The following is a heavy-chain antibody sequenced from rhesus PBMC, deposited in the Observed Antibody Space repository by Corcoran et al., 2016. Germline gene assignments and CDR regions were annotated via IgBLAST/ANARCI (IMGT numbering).Heavy chain of an antibody. CDR2: IGGSSCSP. CDR3: ARDIGQWVPYYFDY. D-gene: IGHD5-24*01. Sequence: QVQLQESGPGLVKPSETLSLTCAVSGYSISSDYGWSWIRQPPGKGLEWIGYIGGSSCSPNHNPSLTGRVTISKDTSKNRFSLKLSSVTAADTAVYYCARDIGQWVPYYFDYWGQGVLVTVSS. V-gene: IGHV4-127*01. J-gene: IGHJ4*01. CDR1: GYSISSDYG.